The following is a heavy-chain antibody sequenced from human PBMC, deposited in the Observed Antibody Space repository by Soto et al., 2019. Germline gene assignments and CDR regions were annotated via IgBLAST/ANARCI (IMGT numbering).Heavy chain of an antibody. CDR1: GGSISSDNHY. V-gene: IGHV4-30-4*01. CDR2: IYLSGST. CDR3: ARGPTVTTDY. J-gene: IGHJ4*02. Sequence: QVQLQESGPGLVKPSETLSLTCTVSGGSISSDNHYWSWFRQTPGKGLEWIGYIYLSGSTFYNPSLKSRVTISIDTSKNQFSLTLSSVTAADTAVYYCARGPTVTTDYWGQGTLVIVSS. D-gene: IGHD4-17*01.